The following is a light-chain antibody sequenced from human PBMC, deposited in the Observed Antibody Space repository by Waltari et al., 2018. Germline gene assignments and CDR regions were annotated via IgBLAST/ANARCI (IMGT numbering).Light chain of an antibody. CDR3: QSYDSSLSGPRV. Sequence: QSVLTQPPSVSGAPGQRVTTSCTRSTSNTGAGDDVHWYQQLPGTAPKPLTYGNSNRPSGVPDRFSGSKSGTSASLAITGLQAEDEADYYCQSYDSSLSGPRVFGGGTKLTVL. CDR2: GNS. J-gene: IGLJ2*01. V-gene: IGLV1-40*01. CDR1: TSNTGAGDD.